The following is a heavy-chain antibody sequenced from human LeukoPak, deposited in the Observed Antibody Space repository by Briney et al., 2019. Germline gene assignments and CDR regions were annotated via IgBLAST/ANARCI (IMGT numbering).Heavy chain of an antibody. V-gene: IGHV3-21*01. CDR3: ARSTSYYYYMDV. D-gene: IGHD1-14*01. CDR1: GFTFSSYS. J-gene: IGHJ6*03. CDR2: ISSSSSYI. Sequence: GGSLRLSCAASGFTFSSYSMNGVRQAPGKGLEWVSSISSSSSYIYYADSVKGRFTISRDNAKNSLYLQMNSLRAEDTAVYYCARSTSYYYYMDVWGKGTTVTVSS.